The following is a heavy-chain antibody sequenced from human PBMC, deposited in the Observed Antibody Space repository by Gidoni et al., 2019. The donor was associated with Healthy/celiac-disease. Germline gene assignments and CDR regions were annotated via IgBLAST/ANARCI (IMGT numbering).Heavy chain of an antibody. Sequence: QLQLQESGPGLVKPSEPLSLTCTGSGGSITSSTYYWDWIRKPPGKGLGWIGSIYYSGSTYYNPSLMSRVTISVDTSKNQFSLKLSSVTAADTAVYYCARGKFSSSWYSSHNWFDPWGQGTLVTVSS. CDR2: IYYSGST. D-gene: IGHD6-13*01. J-gene: IGHJ5*02. V-gene: IGHV4-39*01. CDR3: ARGKFSSSWYSSHNWFDP. CDR1: GGSITSSTYY.